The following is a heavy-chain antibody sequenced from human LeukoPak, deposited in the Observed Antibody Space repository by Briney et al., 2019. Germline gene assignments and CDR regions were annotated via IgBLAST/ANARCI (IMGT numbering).Heavy chain of an antibody. J-gene: IGHJ4*02. CDR3: ARGGGSTGYYSSFDY. V-gene: IGHV4-38-2*02. Sequence: SETLSLTCTVSGYSISSGYYWGWIRQAPGKGLEWIGSIYHSGSTYYNPSLKSRVTISVNTSKNQFSLKLSSVTAADTAVYYCARGGGSTGYYSSFDYWGQGTLVTVSS. D-gene: IGHD3-9*01. CDR2: IYHSGST. CDR1: GYSISSGYY.